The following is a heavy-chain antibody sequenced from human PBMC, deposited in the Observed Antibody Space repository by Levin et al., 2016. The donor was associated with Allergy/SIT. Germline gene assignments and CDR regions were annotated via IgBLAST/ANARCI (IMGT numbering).Heavy chain of an antibody. Sequence: GESLKISCAASGFTFSSYSMNWVRQAPGKGLEWVSSISSSSSYIYYADSVKGRFTISRDNAKNSLYLQMNSLRAEDTAVYYCAMCGYSYGCQDAFDIWGQGTMVTVSS. J-gene: IGHJ3*02. V-gene: IGHV3-21*01. D-gene: IGHD5-18*01. CDR1: GFTFSSYS. CDR2: ISSSSSYI. CDR3: AMCGYSYGCQDAFDI.